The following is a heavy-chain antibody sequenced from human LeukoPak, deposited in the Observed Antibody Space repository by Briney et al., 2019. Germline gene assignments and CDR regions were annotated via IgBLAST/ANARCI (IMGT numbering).Heavy chain of an antibody. Sequence: ASVKVSCKASGYTFTSYGISWVRQAPGQGLEWMGWISAYNGNTNYAQKLQGRVTMTTDTSTSTAHMELRSLRSDDTAVYYCARDHYYDSSGYWVAEWLVDVWGQGTTVTVSS. J-gene: IGHJ6*02. CDR2: ISAYNGNT. V-gene: IGHV1-18*01. D-gene: IGHD3-22*01. CDR3: ARDHYYDSSGYWVAEWLVDV. CDR1: GYTFTSYG.